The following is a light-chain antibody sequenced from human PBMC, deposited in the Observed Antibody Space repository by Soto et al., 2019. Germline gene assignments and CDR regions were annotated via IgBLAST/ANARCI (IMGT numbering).Light chain of an antibody. CDR1: QNVGDN. V-gene: IGKV3-15*01. J-gene: IGKJ2*01. Sequence: EIVMTQSPAPLSMFPGETATLSCRASQNVGDNFAWYQQRPGRPPRLLIYAASTRATGVPARFSGSGSGTLFTLTVTSLQPEDFAFYYCQQYNNWPYTFGQGTRLEIK. CDR3: QQYNNWPYT. CDR2: AAS.